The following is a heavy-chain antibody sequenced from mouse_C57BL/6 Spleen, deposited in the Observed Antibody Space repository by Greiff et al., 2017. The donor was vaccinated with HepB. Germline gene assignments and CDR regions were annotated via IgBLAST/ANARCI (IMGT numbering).Heavy chain of an antibody. D-gene: IGHD1-1*01. V-gene: IGHV2-5*01. CDR2: IWRGGST. J-gene: IGHJ2*01. CDR3: AKNYYGSMYFDY. CDR1: GFSLTSYG. Sequence: VQLQQSGPGLVQPSQSLSITCTVSGFSLTSYGVHWVRQSPGKGLEWLGVIWRGGSTDYNAAFMSRLSITKDNSKSQVFFKMNSLQANDTAIYYSAKNYYGSMYFDYWGQGTTLTVSS.